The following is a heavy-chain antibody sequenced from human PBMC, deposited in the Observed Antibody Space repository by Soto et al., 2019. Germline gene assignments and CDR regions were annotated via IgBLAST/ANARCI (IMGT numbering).Heavy chain of an antibody. J-gene: IGHJ5*01. CDR1: GDTMSSGEHY. CDR3: VAVFCRDWFDF. D-gene: IGHD2-15*01. Sequence: QVHLLEAGPGLVEPSQTLSLSCSVSGDTMSSGEHYWSWIRQPPGGGLEWIGQIYYSGLALYNPSLKSRVTLSIDRSNDRFFLQLKSVTPADTAMYFCVAVFCRDWFDFWGQGLRVSVSS. V-gene: IGHV4-30-4*01. CDR2: IYYSGLA.